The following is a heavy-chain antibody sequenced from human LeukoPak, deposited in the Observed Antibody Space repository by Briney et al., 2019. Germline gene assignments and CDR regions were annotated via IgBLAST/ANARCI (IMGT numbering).Heavy chain of an antibody. J-gene: IGHJ4*02. Sequence: ASVKVSCKASGYTFTSYYMHWVRQAPGQGLEWMGIINPSGGSTSYAQRFQGRVTMTTDTSTSTAYMELRSLRSDDTAVYYCARDLGGYYHHFDYWGQGTLVTVSS. D-gene: IGHD3-22*01. V-gene: IGHV1-46*01. CDR3: ARDLGGYYHHFDY. CDR1: GYTFTSYY. CDR2: INPSGGST.